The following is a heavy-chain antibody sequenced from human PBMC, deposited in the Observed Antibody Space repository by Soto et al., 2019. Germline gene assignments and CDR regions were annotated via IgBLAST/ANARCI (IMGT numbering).Heavy chain of an antibody. J-gene: IGHJ4*02. D-gene: IGHD3-10*01. CDR1: GGSFSGYY. Sequence: SETLSLTCAVYGGSFSGYYWSWIRQPPGKGLEWIGEINHSGSTNYNPSLKSRVTISVDTSKNQFSLKLSSVTAADTAVYYCARGGVDTMVRGGPNFDYWGQGTLVNVSS. V-gene: IGHV4-34*01. CDR3: ARGGVDTMVRGGPNFDY. CDR2: INHSGST.